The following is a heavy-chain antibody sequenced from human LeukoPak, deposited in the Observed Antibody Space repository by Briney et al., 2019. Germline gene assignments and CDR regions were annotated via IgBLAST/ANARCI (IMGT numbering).Heavy chain of an antibody. V-gene: IGHV3-23*01. CDR1: GFTFRSYG. D-gene: IGHD2-21*01. CDR2: ISGSGDST. Sequence: PGGTLRLSCAASGFTFRSYGMTWVRQAPGKGLEWVSAISGSGDSTYYADSVKGRFTISRDNSRNTLYLQMNSLRAEDTAVYYCAKDVVPFDYWGQGTLVTVSS. CDR3: AKDVVPFDY. J-gene: IGHJ4*02.